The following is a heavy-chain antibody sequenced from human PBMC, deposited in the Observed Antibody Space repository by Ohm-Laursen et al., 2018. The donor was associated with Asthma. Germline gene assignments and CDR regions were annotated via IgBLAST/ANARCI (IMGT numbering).Heavy chain of an antibody. CDR2: ISGSGGST. J-gene: IGHJ4*02. D-gene: IGHD3-3*01. V-gene: IGHV3-23*01. Sequence: SLRLSCTASGFTFSSYGMHWVRQAPGKGLEWVSAISGSGGSTYYADSVKGRFTISRDNSKNTLYLQMNSLRAEDTAVYYCATSYDSGYWGQGTLVTVSS. CDR1: GFTFSSYG. CDR3: ATSYDSGY.